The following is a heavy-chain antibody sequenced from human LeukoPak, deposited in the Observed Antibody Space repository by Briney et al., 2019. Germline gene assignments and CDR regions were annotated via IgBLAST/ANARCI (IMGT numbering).Heavy chain of an antibody. J-gene: IGHJ4*02. CDR3: ARQAPKNEDLEMATIEDDY. D-gene: IGHD5-24*01. CDR2: INHSGST. CDR1: GGSFSGYY. V-gene: IGHV4-34*01. Sequence: SETLSLTCAVYGGSFSGYYWSWIRQPPGKGLEWIGEINHSGSTNYNPSLKSRVTISVDTSKNQFSLKLSSVTAADTAVYYCARQAPKNEDLEMATIEDDYWGQGTLVTVSS.